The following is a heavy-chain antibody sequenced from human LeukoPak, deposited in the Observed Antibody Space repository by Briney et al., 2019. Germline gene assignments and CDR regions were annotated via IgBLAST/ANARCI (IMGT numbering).Heavy chain of an antibody. CDR3: GRMVRGVVSRFGY. CDR1: GFTFINYA. Sequence: GGSLRLSCAASGFTFINYAMSWVRQAPGKGLEWVSGISSNGGTTYYADAVKGRFTISRDNSKNTLFLQMNSLTADDTAVYYCGRMVRGVVSRFGYWGQGTLVTVSS. D-gene: IGHD3-10*01. V-gene: IGHV3-23*01. CDR2: ISSNGGTT. J-gene: IGHJ4*02.